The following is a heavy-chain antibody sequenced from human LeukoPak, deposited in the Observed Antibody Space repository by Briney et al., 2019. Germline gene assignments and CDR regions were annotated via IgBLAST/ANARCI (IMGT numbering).Heavy chain of an antibody. CDR3: ARVGELPPSFVFDY. V-gene: IGHV4-34*01. D-gene: IGHD1-26*01. J-gene: IGHJ4*02. CDR1: SGSFSGYY. CDR2: INHSGST. Sequence: SETLSLTCAVYSGSFSGYYWSWIRQPPGKGLEWIGEINHSGSTNYNPSLKSRVTISVDTSKNQFSLKLSSVPAADTAVYYCARVGELPPSFVFDYWGQGTLVTVSS.